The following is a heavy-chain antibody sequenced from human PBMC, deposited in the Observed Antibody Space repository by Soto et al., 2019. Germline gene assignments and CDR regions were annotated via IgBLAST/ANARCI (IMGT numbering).Heavy chain of an antibody. J-gene: IGHJ6*02. D-gene: IGHD5-18*01. V-gene: IGHV3-73*01. Sequence: GGSLRLSCAASGFTFSGSALHWVRQASGKGLEWVGRIRSKTNNYATAYAASVKGRFTISRDDSKNTAYLQMNSLKTEDTAVYYCTADTAMTNYGMDVWGQGTTVTVSS. CDR2: IRSKTNNYAT. CDR1: GFTFSGSA. CDR3: TADTAMTNYGMDV.